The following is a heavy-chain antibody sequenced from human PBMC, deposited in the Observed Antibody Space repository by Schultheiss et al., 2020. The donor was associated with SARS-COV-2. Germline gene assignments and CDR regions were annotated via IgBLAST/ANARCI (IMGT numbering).Heavy chain of an antibody. D-gene: IGHD3-10*01. V-gene: IGHV3-48*03. CDR2: ISSSVNTI. J-gene: IGHJ6*02. Sequence: GGSLRLSFAASGFTFSSYEMNWVRQAPGKGLEWVAYISSSVNTIYYADSVKGRFTISRDNAKNSLYLQMNSLRDEDTAVYYCASFLARNYYGSGEPYYYYGMDVWGQGTTVTVSS. CDR3: ASFLARNYYGSGEPYYYYGMDV. CDR1: GFTFSSYE.